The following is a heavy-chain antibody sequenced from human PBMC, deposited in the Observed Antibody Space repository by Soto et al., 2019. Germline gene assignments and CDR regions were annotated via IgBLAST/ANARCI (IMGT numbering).Heavy chain of an antibody. CDR2: INPNSGGT. J-gene: IGHJ5*02. CDR1: GYTFTTYG. CDR3: ARSAVPIVVVPAARSWFDP. D-gene: IGHD2-2*01. Sequence: GASVKDSCKCSGYTFTTYGITWVRQAPGQGREWMGWINPNSGGTNYAQKFQGWVTMTRDTSISTAYMELSRLRSDDTAVYYCARSAVPIVVVPAARSWFDPWGQGTLVTVSS. V-gene: IGHV1-2*04.